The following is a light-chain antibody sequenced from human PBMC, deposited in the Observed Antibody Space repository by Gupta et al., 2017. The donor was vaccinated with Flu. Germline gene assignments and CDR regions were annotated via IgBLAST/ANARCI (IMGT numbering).Light chain of an antibody. CDR1: QRLRDTY. CDR2: GAS. V-gene: IGKV3-20*01. Sequence: GHLYLSPGDGVTPSCTTSQRLRDTYLAWYQQRPGQAPRLLIYGASTRATGIPDRFSGSGSGTEFSLTISRLEPEDFGVYYCQQDGRAPLTFGGGTTV. J-gene: IGKJ4*01. CDR3: QQDGRAPLT.